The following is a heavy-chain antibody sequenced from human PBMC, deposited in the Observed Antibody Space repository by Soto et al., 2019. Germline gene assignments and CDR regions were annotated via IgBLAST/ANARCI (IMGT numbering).Heavy chain of an antibody. Sequence: SFAESGYTFGSYAMHWVRQAPCKVLEWVAVIWYDGSNKYYADSVKGRFTISRDNSKNTLYLQMNSLRAEDTAVYYCARDLEEYCTNGVCFFDIWGQWTMVTIS. CDR2: IWYDGSNK. D-gene: IGHD2-8*01. V-gene: IGHV3-33*01. CDR1: GYTFGSYA. J-gene: IGHJ3*02. CDR3: ARDLEEYCTNGVCFFDI.